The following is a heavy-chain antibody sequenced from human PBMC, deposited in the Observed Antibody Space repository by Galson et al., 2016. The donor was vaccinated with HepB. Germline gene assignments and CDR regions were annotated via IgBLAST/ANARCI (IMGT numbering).Heavy chain of an antibody. CDR3: ARFKVGFFDF. J-gene: IGHJ4*02. CDR2: IYYSGNT. CDR1: GGTVSSGTHY. Sequence: ETLSLTCTVSGGTVSSGTHYWSWIRQPPGKHLEWIGYIYYSGNTIYNPSVESRISMSVDTSKNQFSLRLTSVSAADTAVYYCARFKVGFFDFWGPGVLVTVS. V-gene: IGHV4-61*01. D-gene: IGHD6-25*01.